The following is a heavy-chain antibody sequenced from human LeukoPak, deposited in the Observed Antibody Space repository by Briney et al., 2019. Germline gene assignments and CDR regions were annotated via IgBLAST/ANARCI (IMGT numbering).Heavy chain of an antibody. CDR2: IRSKAYGGTT. CDR1: GFTFGDYA. J-gene: IGHJ4*02. CDR3: TRAGERNYDFWSGYRDSYFDY. Sequence: GRSLRLSCTASGFTFGDYAMSWVRQAPGKGLEWVGFIRSKAYGGTTEYAASVKGRFTISRDDSKSIAYLQTNSLKTEDTAVYYCTRAGERNYDFWSGYRDSYFDYWGQGTLVTVSS. D-gene: IGHD3-3*01. V-gene: IGHV3-49*04.